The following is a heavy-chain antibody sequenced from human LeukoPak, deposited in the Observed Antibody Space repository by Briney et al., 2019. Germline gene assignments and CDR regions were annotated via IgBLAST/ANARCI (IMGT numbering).Heavy chain of an antibody. CDR2: IWYDGSNK. J-gene: IGHJ6*02. CDR3: ARDGPLYTLYYYYGMDV. D-gene: IGHD3-16*01. V-gene: IGHV3-33*08. Sequence: PGGSLRLSCAASGFTFSSYAMSWVRQAPGKGLEWVAVIWYDGSNKYYADSVKGRFTISRDNSKNTLYLQMNSLRAEDTAVYYCARDGPLYTLYYYYGMDVWGQGTTVTVSS. CDR1: GFTFSSYA.